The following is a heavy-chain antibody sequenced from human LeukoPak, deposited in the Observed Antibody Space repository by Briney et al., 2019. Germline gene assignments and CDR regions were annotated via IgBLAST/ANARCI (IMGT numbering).Heavy chain of an antibody. CDR1: GGSISSGGYS. Sequence: SETLSLTCAVSGGSISSGGYSWSWIRQPPGKGLEWIGYIYHSGSTYYNPSLKSRVTISVDRSKNQFSLKLSSVTAADTAVYYCARVVVAGNWFDPWGQGTLVTVSS. CDR3: ARVVVAGNWFDP. V-gene: IGHV4-30-2*01. CDR2: IYHSGST. D-gene: IGHD2-15*01. J-gene: IGHJ5*02.